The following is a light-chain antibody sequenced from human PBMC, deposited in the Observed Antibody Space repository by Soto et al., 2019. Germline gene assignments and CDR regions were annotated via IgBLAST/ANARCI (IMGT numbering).Light chain of an antibody. Sequence: IQMTQSPSSLSASIGDRVTITCRASQDISVYLAWFQQKPGQAPNLLIYAASTLQTGVSSRFSGSGSGTEFTLTISRLQSDDFATYYCQHYYSYPLTFGGGTKVAIK. CDR2: AAS. CDR1: QDISVY. CDR3: QHYYSYPLT. V-gene: IGKV1-8*01. J-gene: IGKJ4*01.